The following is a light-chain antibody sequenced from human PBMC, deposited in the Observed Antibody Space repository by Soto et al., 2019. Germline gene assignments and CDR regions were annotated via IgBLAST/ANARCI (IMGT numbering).Light chain of an antibody. V-gene: IGKV3-15*01. CDR3: QLYYIWPLR. J-gene: IGKJ1*01. CDR2: GAS. CDR1: QSVSNN. Sequence: IVITLSLATLSVTPKEGATLSCRASQSVSNNLAWYHQKPGQAPRVLIYGASIRATGVPARFSGSGSGTEFTLTISSLQSEDFALFYCQLYYIWPLRFGQGGNV.